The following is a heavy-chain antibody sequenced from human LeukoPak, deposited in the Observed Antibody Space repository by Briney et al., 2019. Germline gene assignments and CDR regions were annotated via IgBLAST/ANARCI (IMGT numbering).Heavy chain of an antibody. D-gene: IGHD2-2*01. CDR2: IYSGGST. Sequence: PGGSLRLSCAASGFTFSSYAMSWVRQAPGKGLEWVSVIYSGGSTSYADSVKGRFTISRDTSRNTLFLQMNSLRTEDTAVYYCAKDWGQVPASISGHWGQGTLVTVSS. J-gene: IGHJ1*01. V-gene: IGHV3-23*03. CDR3: AKDWGQVPASISGH. CDR1: GFTFSSYA.